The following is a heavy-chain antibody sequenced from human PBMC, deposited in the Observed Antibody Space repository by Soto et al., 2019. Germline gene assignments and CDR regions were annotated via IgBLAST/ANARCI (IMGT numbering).Heavy chain of an antibody. Sequence: PSETLSLTCTVSGGSVSSGSYYWTWIRQPPGKGLEWIGNIYYSGSTNYNPSLKSRVTISLDTSNNQFSLKLNSLTAADTAVYYCARQQGTVPHTLDYWGQGTPVTVSS. V-gene: IGHV4-61*01. D-gene: IGHD6-13*01. CDR2: IYYSGST. CDR1: GGSVSSGSYY. CDR3: ARQQGTVPHTLDY. J-gene: IGHJ4*02.